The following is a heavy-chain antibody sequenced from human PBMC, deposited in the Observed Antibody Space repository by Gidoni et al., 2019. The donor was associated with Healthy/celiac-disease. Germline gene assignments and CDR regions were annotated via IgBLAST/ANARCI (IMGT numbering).Heavy chain of an antibody. CDR1: GAPFSSYP. J-gene: IGHJ5*02. Sequence: QVQLVQSGAEVKQPGSSVKVSCKASGAPFSSYPISGVRQAPGQGLEWMGGIIPIFGTANYAQKFQGRVTITADESTSTAYMELSSLRSEDTAVYYCARDRDVVVPAAILGWFDPWGQGTLVTVSS. V-gene: IGHV1-69*01. D-gene: IGHD2-2*01. CDR3: ARDRDVVVPAAILGWFDP. CDR2: IIPIFGTA.